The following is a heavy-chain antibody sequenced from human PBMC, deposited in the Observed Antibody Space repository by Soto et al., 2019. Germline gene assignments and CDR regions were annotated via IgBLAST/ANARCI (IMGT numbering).Heavy chain of an antibody. V-gene: IGHV3-7*03. Sequence: PGGSLRLSCAVSGFTVSAKWMSWVRQAPGKGLEWLANINEDGSKKFYVDSVKGRFTISKDNAKNSLSLQLGSLRADDTAVYYCAREMHMGSGWGDIDLWGRGTMATVSS. CDR2: INEDGSKK. J-gene: IGHJ4*02. CDR3: AREMHMGSGWGDIDL. D-gene: IGHD6-19*01. CDR1: GFTVSAKW.